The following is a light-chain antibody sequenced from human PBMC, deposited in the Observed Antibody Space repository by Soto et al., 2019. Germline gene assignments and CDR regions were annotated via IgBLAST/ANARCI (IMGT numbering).Light chain of an antibody. V-gene: IGKV3-20*01. Sequence: IVLTQSPGTLSLSPGERATLSCRASQTITSNYLAWYQHKPGQAPRLLIYGAFSRATGIPDRFSGSGSGSDFTLTISRLEPEDFAVYHCQQYGSSYLTFGGGTKVEIK. CDR1: QTITSNY. J-gene: IGKJ4*01. CDR2: GAF. CDR3: QQYGSSYLT.